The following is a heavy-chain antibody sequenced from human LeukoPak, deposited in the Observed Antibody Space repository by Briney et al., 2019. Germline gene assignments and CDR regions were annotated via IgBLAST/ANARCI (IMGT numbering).Heavy chain of an antibody. CDR1: RFTLINYW. D-gene: IGHD2-21*02. J-gene: IGHJ4*01. Sequence: PGPSLRLSCSGSRFTLINYWMHWVRQAPGKGLVWVARLHSNGAFTTYADSVKGRFSISRDTAKNTLYLQMNSLRVEDMAVYYCARFVVVTAADYWDQGTLVTDSS. CDR2: LHSNGAFT. V-gene: IGHV3-74*01. CDR3: ARFVVVTAADY.